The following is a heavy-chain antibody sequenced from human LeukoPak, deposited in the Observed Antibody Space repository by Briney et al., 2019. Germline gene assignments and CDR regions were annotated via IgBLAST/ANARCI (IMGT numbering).Heavy chain of an antibody. V-gene: IGHV4-61*10. Sequence: SQTLSLTCTVSGDSISSGSYYWSWIRQPAGKGLEWIGYIYYSGSTNYNPSLKSRVTMSVDTSKNHFSLKLTSVTAADTAVYYCARGGSYYDYWGQGTLVTVSS. CDR2: IYYSGST. D-gene: IGHD1-26*01. J-gene: IGHJ4*02. CDR1: GDSISSGSYY. CDR3: ARGGSYYDY.